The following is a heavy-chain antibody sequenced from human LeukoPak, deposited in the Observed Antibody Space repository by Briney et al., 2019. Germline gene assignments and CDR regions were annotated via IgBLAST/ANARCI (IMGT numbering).Heavy chain of an antibody. V-gene: IGHV4-61*01. CDR2: IYFNGRT. CDR1: GGSISDSIVSHY. CDR3: ARTARPRDWFDP. D-gene: IGHD2-21*02. Sequence: SETLSLTCSVSGGSISDSIVSHYWSWIRQPPGKGLEWIGYIYFNGRTNYSPSLKSRVTLSVDTSKNQFSMKLISVTAADTAVYYCARTARPRDWFDPWGQGSLVTVSS. J-gene: IGHJ5*02.